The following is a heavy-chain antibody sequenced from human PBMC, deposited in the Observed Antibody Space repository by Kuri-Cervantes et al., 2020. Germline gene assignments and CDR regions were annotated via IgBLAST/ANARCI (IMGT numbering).Heavy chain of an antibody. CDR2: IWYDATKK. J-gene: IGHJ6*03. Sequence: GESLKISCVASGFTFSNFWMSWVRQAPGKGLEWVAIIWYDATKKYYADSVKGRFTVSRDNSKNTLYLEMDSLRAGDTAVYYCARARYFDRYYYMDVWGTGSTVTVSS. CDR3: ARARYFDRYYYMDV. D-gene: IGHD3-9*01. V-gene: IGHV3-33*08. CDR1: GFTFSNFW.